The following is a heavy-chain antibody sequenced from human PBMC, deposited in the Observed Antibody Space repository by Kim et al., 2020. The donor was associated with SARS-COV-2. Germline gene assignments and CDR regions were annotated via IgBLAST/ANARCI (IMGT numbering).Heavy chain of an antibody. J-gene: IGHJ4*02. CDR3: ARVVGYGYPFDY. V-gene: IGHV1-69*01. D-gene: IGHD5-18*01. Sequence: NSAQKFQGRVTITADESTSTAYMELSSLRSEDTAVYYCARVVGYGYPFDYWGQGTLVTVSS.